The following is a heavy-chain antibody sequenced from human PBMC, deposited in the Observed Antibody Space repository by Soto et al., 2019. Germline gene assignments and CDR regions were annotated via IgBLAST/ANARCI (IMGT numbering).Heavy chain of an antibody. CDR2: IYYSGST. Sequence: QVQLQESGPGLVKPSETLSLTCTVSGGSISSYYWSWIRQPPGKGLEWIGYIYYSGSTNYNPSLKSRVTISVDTSKNQFSLKLSSVTAADTAVYYCAWGGDGYKIDYWGQGTLVTVSS. D-gene: IGHD3-16*01. J-gene: IGHJ4*02. CDR1: GGSISSYY. CDR3: AWGGDGYKIDY. V-gene: IGHV4-59*01.